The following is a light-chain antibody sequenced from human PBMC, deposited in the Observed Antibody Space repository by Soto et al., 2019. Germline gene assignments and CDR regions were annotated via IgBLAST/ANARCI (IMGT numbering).Light chain of an antibody. CDR2: GNS. Sequence: QSALTQVASVSGSPGQSITISCTATSSDVGGHDYVSWYQQLPGTAPKLLIYGNSNRPSGVPDRFSGSKSGTSASLAITGLQAEDEADYYCQSYDSSLSGSVFGGGTKLTVL. V-gene: IGLV1-40*01. CDR3: QSYDSSLSGSV. CDR1: SSDVGGHDY. J-gene: IGLJ2*01.